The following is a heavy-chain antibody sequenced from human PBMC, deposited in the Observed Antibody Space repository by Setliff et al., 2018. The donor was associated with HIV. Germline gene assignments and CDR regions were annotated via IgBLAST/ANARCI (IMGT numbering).Heavy chain of an antibody. V-gene: IGHV4-31*02. Sequence: SETLSLTCTVSGGSIISSDFYWRWIRQHPGKALEWIGDIHHSGSTFYNPSLQSRLTISIDTSKSQFSLRLSSVTAADTAVYYCASQVPSMLGRSLGYWGQGTLVTVSS. CDR3: ASQVPSMLGRSLGY. CDR2: IHHSGST. D-gene: IGHD2-8*01. J-gene: IGHJ4*02. CDR1: GGSIISSDFY.